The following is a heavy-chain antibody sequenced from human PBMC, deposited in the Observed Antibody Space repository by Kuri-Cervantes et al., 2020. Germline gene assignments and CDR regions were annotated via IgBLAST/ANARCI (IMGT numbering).Heavy chain of an antibody. V-gene: IGHV7-4-1*02. CDR1: GYTFTSYA. CDR3: ARRSGADDRYYYYMDV. J-gene: IGHJ6*03. CDR2: INTNTGNP. D-gene: IGHD6-13*01. Sequence: ASVKVSCKASGYTFTSYAMNWVRQAPGQGLEWMGWINTNTGNPTYAQGFTGRFVFSLDTSVSTAYLQISSLKAEDTAVYYCARRSGADDRYYYYMDVWGKGTTVTVSS.